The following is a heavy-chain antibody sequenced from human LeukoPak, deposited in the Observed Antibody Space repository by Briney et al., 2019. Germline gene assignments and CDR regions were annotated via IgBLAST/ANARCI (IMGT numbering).Heavy chain of an antibody. CDR3: ARRASRDGSGSYSGAFDI. CDR1: GGSISSSSYY. D-gene: IGHD3-10*01. Sequence: PSETLSLTCTVPGGSISSSSYYWGWIRQPPGKGLEWIGSIYYSGSTYYNPPLKSRFTTSVDTSKNQFSLKLNSVTAADTAVYYCARRASRDGSGSYSGAFDIWGQGTMVTVSS. CDR2: IYYSGST. J-gene: IGHJ3*02. V-gene: IGHV4-39*01.